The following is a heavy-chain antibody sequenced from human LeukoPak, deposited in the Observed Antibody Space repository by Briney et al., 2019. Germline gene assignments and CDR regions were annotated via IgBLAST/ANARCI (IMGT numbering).Heavy chain of an antibody. D-gene: IGHD4-23*01. CDR1: GYTCTGYY. J-gene: IGHJ5*02. CDR2: INPNSGGT. V-gene: IGHV1-2*02. CDR3: AITVVTITRWFDP. Sequence: ASVKVSCKASGYTCTGYYMHWVRQAPGQGLEWMGWINPNSGGTNYAQKFQGRVTMTRDTSISTAYMELSRLRSDDTAVYYCAITVVTITRWFDPWGQGTLVTVSS.